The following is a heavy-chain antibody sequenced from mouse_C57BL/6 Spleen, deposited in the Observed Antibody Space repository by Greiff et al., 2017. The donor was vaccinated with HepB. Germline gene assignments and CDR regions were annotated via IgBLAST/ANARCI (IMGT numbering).Heavy chain of an antibody. J-gene: IGHJ3*01. CDR3: TLYDGYYLAWFAY. CDR1: GFNIKDYY. Sequence: VQLQQSGAELVRPGASVKLSCTASGFNIKDYYMHWVKQRPEQGLEWIGRFDPEDGDTEYAPKFQGKATMTADTSSNTAYLQLSRLTSEDTAVYYCTLYDGYYLAWFAYWGQGTLVTVSA. V-gene: IGHV14-1*01. CDR2: FDPEDGDT. D-gene: IGHD2-3*01.